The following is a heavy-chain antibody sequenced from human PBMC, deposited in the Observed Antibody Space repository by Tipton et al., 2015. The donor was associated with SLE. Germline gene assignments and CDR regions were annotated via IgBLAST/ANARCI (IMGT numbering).Heavy chain of an antibody. V-gene: IGHV4-59*01. J-gene: IGHJ6*04. Sequence: TLYLTCTVYGGSFSGYYWSWIRQPPDKGLEWIGYIYSSGRTNYNPSLKSRVTISKDTPRNQFALTLHSVTAADTAVYYCARDGPVGYDNNMDVWGKGTTVTVSS. CDR2: IYSSGRT. D-gene: IGHD5-12*01. CDR1: GGSFSGYY. CDR3: ARDGPVGYDNNMDV.